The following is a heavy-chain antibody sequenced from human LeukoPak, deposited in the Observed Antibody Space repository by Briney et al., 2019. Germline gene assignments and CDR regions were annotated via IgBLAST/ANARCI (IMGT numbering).Heavy chain of an antibody. CDR3: ARVLSGSFDY. CDR2: IYYSGST. J-gene: IGHJ4*02. Sequence: SQTLSLTCAVSGGSISSYYWSWIRQPPGKGLEWIGYIYYSGSTNYNPSLKSRVTISVDTFKNQFSLKLSSVTAADTAVYYCARVLSGSFDYWGQGTLVTVSS. CDR1: GGSISSYY. D-gene: IGHD1-26*01. V-gene: IGHV4-59*01.